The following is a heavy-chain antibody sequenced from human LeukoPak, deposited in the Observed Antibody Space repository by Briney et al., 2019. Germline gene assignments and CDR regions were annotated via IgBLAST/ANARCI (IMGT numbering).Heavy chain of an antibody. Sequence: GGSLRLSCAASGFTFSSYGMPWVRQAPGKGLEWVAVISYDGSKKYYADSVTCRFTISRDNSKNTLYLQMNSLIAEDTAVYYCAKSYSSGWYERDAFDIWGQGTMVTVSS. CDR1: GFTFSSYG. CDR3: AKSYSSGWYERDAFDI. D-gene: IGHD6-19*01. CDR2: ISYDGSKK. V-gene: IGHV3-30*18. J-gene: IGHJ3*02.